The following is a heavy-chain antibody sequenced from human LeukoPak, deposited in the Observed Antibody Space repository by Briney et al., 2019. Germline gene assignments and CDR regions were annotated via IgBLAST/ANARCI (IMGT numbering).Heavy chain of an antibody. CDR1: GGSFSGYY. CDR2: INHSGST. J-gene: IGHJ6*03. D-gene: IGHD1-20*01. Sequence: SETLSLTCAVYGGSFSGYYWSWIRQPPGKGLEWIGEINHSGSTNYNPSLKSRVTISVDTSKNQFSLKLSSVTAADTAVYYCARGRRLTGPLYYYYYYMDVWGKGTTVTVSS. CDR3: ARGRRLTGPLYYYYYYMDV. V-gene: IGHV4-34*01.